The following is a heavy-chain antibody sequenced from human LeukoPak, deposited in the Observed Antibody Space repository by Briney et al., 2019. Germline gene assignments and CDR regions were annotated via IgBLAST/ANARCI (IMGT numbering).Heavy chain of an antibody. CDR1: GGSISSYY. CDR2: IYTSGST. D-gene: IGHD2-15*01. Sequence: PSETLSLTCTVSGGSISSYYWGWIRQPAGKGLEWIGRIYTSGSTNYNPSLKSRVTISVDTSKNQFSLKLSSVTAADTAVYYCVRGIVVVAQLGYYFYYMDVWGKGTTVTISS. CDR3: VRGIVVVAQLGYYFYYMDV. V-gene: IGHV4-4*07. J-gene: IGHJ6*03.